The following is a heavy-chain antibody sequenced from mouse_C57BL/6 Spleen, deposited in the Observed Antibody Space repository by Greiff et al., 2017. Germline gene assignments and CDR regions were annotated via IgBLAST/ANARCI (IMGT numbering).Heavy chain of an antibody. CDR1: GYTFTSYW. V-gene: IGHV1-64*01. D-gene: IGHD4-1*01. Sequence: QVQLQQSGAELVKPGASVKLSCKASGYTFTSYWMHWVKQRPGQGLEWIGMIHPNSGSTNYNEKFKSKATLTVDKSSSTAYMQLSSLTSEDSAVYYWARSNWERYYAMDDWGQGTSVTVSS. CDR3: ARSNWERYYAMDD. CDR2: IHPNSGST. J-gene: IGHJ4*01.